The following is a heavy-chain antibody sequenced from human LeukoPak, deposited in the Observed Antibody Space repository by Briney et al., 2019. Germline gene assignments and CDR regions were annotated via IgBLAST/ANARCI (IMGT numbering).Heavy chain of an antibody. V-gene: IGHV4-34*01. CDR2: INHSGST. J-gene: IGHJ4*02. CDR3: ARVHTLGYCSSTSCYEFDY. Sequence: SETLSLTCAVYGGSFSGYYWSWIRQPPGKGLEWIGEINHSGSTNYNPSLKSRVTISVDTSKNQFSLKLSSVTAADTAVYYCARVHTLGYCSSTSCYEFDYWGQGTLVTVSS. D-gene: IGHD2-2*01. CDR1: GGSFSGYY.